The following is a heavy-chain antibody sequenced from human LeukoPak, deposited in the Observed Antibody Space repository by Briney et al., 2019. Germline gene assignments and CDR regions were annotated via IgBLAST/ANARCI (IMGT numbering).Heavy chain of an antibody. V-gene: IGHV3-73*01. J-gene: IGHJ4*02. Sequence: QTGGSLRLSCAASGFTFSGSAMHWVRQASGKGLEWVGRIRSEANSYATLHVASVKGRFTISRDDSKNTADLQMNSLKTEDTAVYYCTRQARDSYGYVLDYWGQGTLVTVSS. D-gene: IGHD5-18*01. CDR1: GFTFSGSA. CDR2: IRSEANSYAT. CDR3: TRQARDSYGYVLDY.